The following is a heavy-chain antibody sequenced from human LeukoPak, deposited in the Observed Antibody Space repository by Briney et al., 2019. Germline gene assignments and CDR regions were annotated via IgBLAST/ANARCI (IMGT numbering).Heavy chain of an antibody. J-gene: IGHJ3*02. D-gene: IGHD6-25*01. CDR1: GGSMSSYY. V-gene: IGHV4-59*01. Sequence: SQTLSLTCTVSGGSMSSYYWSWIRQPPGKGLEWVGNIYYSGSTNYNPSLKSRVTISVDASKNQFSLRLNSVTAADTAVYYCARPYSSGWRGAFDILGQGTMVTVSS. CDR2: IYYSGST. CDR3: ARPYSSGWRGAFDI.